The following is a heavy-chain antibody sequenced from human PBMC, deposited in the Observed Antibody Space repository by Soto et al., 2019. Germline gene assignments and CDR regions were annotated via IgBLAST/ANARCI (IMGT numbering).Heavy chain of an antibody. CDR2: IRYDGSKK. Sequence: QVQVVESGGGVVQPGGSLRLSCAASGFTFSSYGMHWVRQAPGKGLEWVAVIRYDGSKKYYGDSVKGQFIIFRDNSKNTVDLQMNSLRAEDTAVYHCANILPGPTNYWGQGTPVTVSS. CDR1: GFTFSSYG. V-gene: IGHV3-30*02. J-gene: IGHJ4*02. CDR3: ANILPGPTNY. D-gene: IGHD7-27*01.